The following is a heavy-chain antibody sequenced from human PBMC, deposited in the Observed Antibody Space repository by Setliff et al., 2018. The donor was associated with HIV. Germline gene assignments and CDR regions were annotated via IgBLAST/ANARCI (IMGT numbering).Heavy chain of an antibody. J-gene: IGHJ6*02. V-gene: IGHV4-34*01. CDR2: VNHSGST. CDR1: GGSFNGYY. D-gene: IGHD1-20*01. CDR3: ARHDASYYKWHDEVIWNHYGLDV. Sequence: SETLSLTCAVYGGSFNGYYWSWIRQPPGKGLEWIGEVNHSGSTNYNPSLKSRVTISVDTSKNQFSVKLNSVTAADTAVYYCARHDASYYKWHDEVIWNHYGLDVWGQGTTVTVSS.